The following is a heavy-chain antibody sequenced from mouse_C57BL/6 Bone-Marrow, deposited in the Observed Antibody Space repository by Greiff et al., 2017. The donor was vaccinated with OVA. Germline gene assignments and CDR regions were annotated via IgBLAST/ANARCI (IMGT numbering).Heavy chain of an antibody. CDR3: ARDGYYVSDY. J-gene: IGHJ2*01. CDR1: GFTFSDYG. CDR2: ISSGSSTI. Sequence: EVKVVESGGGLVKPGGSLKLSCAASGFTFSDYGMHWVRQAPEKGLEWVAYISSGSSTIYYADTVNGRFTIARDNAKNTLFLQMTSLRYEDTAMYYCARDGYYVSDYWGQGTTLTVSS. V-gene: IGHV5-17*01. D-gene: IGHD2-3*01.